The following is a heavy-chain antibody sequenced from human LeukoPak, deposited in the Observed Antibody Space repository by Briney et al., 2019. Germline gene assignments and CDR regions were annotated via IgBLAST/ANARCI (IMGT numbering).Heavy chain of an antibody. Sequence: PSETLSLTCAVYGGSFSDYYWSWIRQPPGKGLEWIGEINHSGSTNYSPSLKSRVTILVDTPKNHFSLKLSSVTAADTAVYYCARRVRGVNDAFDIWGQGTMVTVSS. CDR1: GGSFSDYY. CDR3: ARRVRGVNDAFDI. J-gene: IGHJ3*02. V-gene: IGHV4-34*01. CDR2: INHSGST. D-gene: IGHD3-10*01.